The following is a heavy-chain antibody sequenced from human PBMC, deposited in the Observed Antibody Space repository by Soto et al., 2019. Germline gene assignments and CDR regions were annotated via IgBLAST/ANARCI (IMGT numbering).Heavy chain of an antibody. CDR3: ARDGKGAAYTHGPYYFDY. V-gene: IGHV3-48*02. J-gene: IGHJ4*02. CDR2: ITSTSSAI. CDR1: GFTLSSYG. D-gene: IGHD1-1*01. Sequence: PGGSLRLSCAASGFTLSSYGMHWVRQAPGKGLEWISYITSTSSAINYADSVRGRFTISRDNAMRSLFLHMNSLRDEDTAVYYCARDGKGAAYTHGPYYFDYWGQGALVTVSS.